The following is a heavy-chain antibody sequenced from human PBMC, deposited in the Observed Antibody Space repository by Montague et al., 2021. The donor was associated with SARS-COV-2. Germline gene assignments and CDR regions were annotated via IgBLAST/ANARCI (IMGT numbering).Heavy chain of an antibody. V-gene: IGHV4-59*01. CDR1: GWSISGDD. J-gene: IGHJ4*02. CDR3: ARGFDY. CDR2: IYYSGST. Sequence: SETLSLTCTIPGWSISGDDWSWTRQNPGHGREWIGDIYYSGSTNYNPSLKSRVTISVDTSKNQFSLKLSSVTAADTAVYYCARGFDYWGQGTLVTVSS.